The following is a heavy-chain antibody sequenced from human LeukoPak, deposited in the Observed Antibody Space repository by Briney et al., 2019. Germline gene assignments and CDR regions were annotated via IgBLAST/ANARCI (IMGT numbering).Heavy chain of an antibody. D-gene: IGHD5-12*01. CDR1: GGTFSSYA. Sequence: GSSVKVSCKASGGTFSSYAISWVRQAPGQGLEWMGGIIPIFGTANYAQKFQGRVTITADESTSTAYMELSSLRSEDTAVYYCARGLVATITNSYYYYGMDVWGQGTTVTVSS. CDR3: ARGLVATITNSYYYYGMDV. J-gene: IGHJ6*02. V-gene: IGHV1-69*13. CDR2: IIPIFGTA.